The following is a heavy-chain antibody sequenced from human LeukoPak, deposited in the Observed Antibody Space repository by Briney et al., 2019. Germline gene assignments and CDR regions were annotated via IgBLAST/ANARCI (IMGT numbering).Heavy chain of an antibody. Sequence: GGSLRLSCAASGFTFSSYGMHWVRQAPGKGLEWVAVIWYDGGNKYYADSVKGRFTISRDNSKNTLYLQMNSLRAEDTAVYYCARAPVGALYYLDYWGQGTLVTVSS. D-gene: IGHD1-26*01. V-gene: IGHV3-33*01. CDR2: IWYDGGNK. CDR3: ARAPVGALYYLDY. J-gene: IGHJ4*02. CDR1: GFTFSSYG.